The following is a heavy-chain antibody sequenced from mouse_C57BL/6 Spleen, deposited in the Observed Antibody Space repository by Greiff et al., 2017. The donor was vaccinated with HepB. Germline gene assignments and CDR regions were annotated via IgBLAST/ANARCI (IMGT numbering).Heavy chain of an antibody. D-gene: IGHD1-1*01. CDR3: AREHYYGSSYSDV. CDR1: GFNIKDYY. V-gene: IGHV14-2*01. J-gene: IGHJ1*03. CDR2: IDPEDGGT. Sequence: VQLQQSGAELVKPGASVKLSCTASGFNIKDYYMHWVKQRTEQGLEWIGRIDPEDGGTKYAPKFQGKATITADTSYNTAYLHLSSLTSEDTAVYYCAREHYYGSSYSDVWGTGTTVTVSS.